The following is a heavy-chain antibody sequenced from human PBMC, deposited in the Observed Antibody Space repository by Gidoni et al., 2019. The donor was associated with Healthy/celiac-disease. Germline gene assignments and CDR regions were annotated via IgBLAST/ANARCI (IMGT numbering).Heavy chain of an antibody. D-gene: IGHD3-10*01. J-gene: IGHJ6*02. Sequence: QVQLQQWGAGLLKPSETLSLTCAVYGGSFSGYYWSWIRQPPGKGLEWIGEINHSGSTNYNPSLKSRVTISVDTSKNQFSLKLSSVTAADTAVYYCARARKRVLLPLYYYYGMDVWGQGTTVTVSS. CDR2: INHSGST. V-gene: IGHV4-34*01. CDR3: ARARKRVLLPLYYYYGMDV. CDR1: GGSFSGYY.